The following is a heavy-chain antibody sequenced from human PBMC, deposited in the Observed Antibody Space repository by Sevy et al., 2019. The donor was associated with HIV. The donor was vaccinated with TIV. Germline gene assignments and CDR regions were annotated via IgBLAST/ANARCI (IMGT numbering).Heavy chain of an antibody. CDR3: ARMKEERAFDV. CDR1: GFNIIPYA. Sequence: GGSLRLSCSASGFNIIPYALHWVRQTPDKGLQWLAVISKDGSSKDFADFVKGRFSLSRDNSKNTMYLHLNSLGGQDTAIYYCARMKEERAFDVWGQGTMVTVSS. D-gene: IGHD1-26*01. J-gene: IGHJ3*01. V-gene: IGHV3-30*04. CDR2: ISKDGSSK.